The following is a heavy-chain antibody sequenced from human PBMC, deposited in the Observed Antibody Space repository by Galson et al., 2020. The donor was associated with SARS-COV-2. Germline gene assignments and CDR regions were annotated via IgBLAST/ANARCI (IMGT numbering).Heavy chain of an antibody. D-gene: IGHD2-2*01. Sequence: SETLSLTCAVYGGSFSGHSWTWIRQAPGKGLEWIGEIKFGGDTNYSPSLRGRVTLSVDNSKNQFSLKLTSLSAADTAVYFCTRGRQGVVPSPVLGLGPFYSYYYMDVWGKGTSVTVSS. J-gene: IGHJ6*03. CDR2: IKFGGDT. V-gene: IGHV4-34*01. CDR3: TRGRQGVVPSPVLGLGPFYSYYYMDV. CDR1: GGSFSGHS.